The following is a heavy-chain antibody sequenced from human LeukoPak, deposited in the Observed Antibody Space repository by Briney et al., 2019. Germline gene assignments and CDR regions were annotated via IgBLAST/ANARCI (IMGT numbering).Heavy chain of an antibody. CDR1: GFTFTSYG. CDR3: ASLEAEEYSSSWYNYY. V-gene: IGHV3-30*02. CDR2: IRYDGSNK. D-gene: IGHD6-13*01. Sequence: PGGSLRLSCAASGFTFTSYGIHWVRQAPGKGLEWVAFIRYDGSNKYYADSVKGRFTISRDNSKNTLYLQMNSLRAEDTAVYYCASLEAEEYSSSWYNYYWGQGTLVTVSS. J-gene: IGHJ4*02.